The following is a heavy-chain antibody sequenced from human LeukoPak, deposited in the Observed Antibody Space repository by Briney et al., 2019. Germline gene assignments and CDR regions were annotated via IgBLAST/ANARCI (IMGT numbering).Heavy chain of an antibody. CDR1: GFTFSDAR. CDR2: IKSKTDGGTT. CDR3: TTEGVLTGDHDY. D-gene: IGHD3-9*01. V-gene: IGHV3-15*01. Sequence: PGGSLRLSCAASGFTFSDARMSWVRQAPGKGLEWVGRIKSKTDGGTTDYAAPVKGRFTISRDDSKNTLYLQMNSLKTEDTAVYYCTTEGVLTGDHDYWGQGTLVTVSS. J-gene: IGHJ4*02.